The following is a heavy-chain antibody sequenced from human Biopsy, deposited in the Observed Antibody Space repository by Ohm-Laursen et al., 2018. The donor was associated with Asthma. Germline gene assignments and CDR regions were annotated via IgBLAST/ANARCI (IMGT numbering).Heavy chain of an antibody. D-gene: IGHD6-13*01. CDR1: GGYMRSGTYY. V-gene: IGHV4-39*01. J-gene: IGHJ6*02. CDR2: IYYSGTT. Sequence: GTLSLTCCLSSGSGGYMRSGTYYWGWIRQPPGKGLERIGSIYYSGTTYYNLSLGSRVTVSADTSKNQFSLKLTSVTAADTAVYYCVRGSSSWHHGPFHYYYGLDVWGQGTTATVSS. CDR3: VRGSSSWHHGPFHYYYGLDV.